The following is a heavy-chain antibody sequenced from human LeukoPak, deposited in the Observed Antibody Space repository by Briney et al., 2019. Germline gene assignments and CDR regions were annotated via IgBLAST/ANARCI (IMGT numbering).Heavy chain of an antibody. CDR3: ARVPDGGIFDY. V-gene: IGHV4-59*01. D-gene: IGHD4-23*01. J-gene: IGHJ4*02. CDR2: IYYSGST. Sequence: SETLSLTCTVSGGSISSYYWSWIRQPPGKGLEWIGYIYYSGSTNYNPSLKSRVTISVDTSKNQFSLKLSSVTAADTDVYYCARVPDGGIFDYWGQGTLVTVSS. CDR1: GGSISSYY.